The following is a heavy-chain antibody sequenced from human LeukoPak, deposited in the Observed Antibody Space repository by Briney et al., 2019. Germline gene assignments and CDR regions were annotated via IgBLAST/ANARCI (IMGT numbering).Heavy chain of an antibody. D-gene: IGHD3-22*01. V-gene: IGHV4-31*03. CDR3: ARDRYFYDSSGYYFYFDY. Sequence: SETLSLTCTVSGGSISSGGYYWSWIRQHPGKGLEWIGYIYYSGSTYYNPSLKSRVTISVDTSKNQFSLKLSSVTAADTAVYYCARDRYFYDSSGYYFYFDYWGQGTLVTVSS. CDR1: GGSISSGGYY. J-gene: IGHJ4*02. CDR2: IYYSGST.